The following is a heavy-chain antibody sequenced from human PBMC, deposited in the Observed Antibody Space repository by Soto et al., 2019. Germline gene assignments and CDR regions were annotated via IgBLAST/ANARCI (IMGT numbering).Heavy chain of an antibody. CDR1: GFTFSSYA. J-gene: IGHJ3*02. D-gene: IGHD6-19*01. CDR2: ISYDGSNK. CDR3: ARDWDVAGTGSFDAFDI. V-gene: IGHV3-30-3*01. Sequence: QVQLVESGGGVVQPGRSLRLSCAASGFTFSSYAMHWVRQAPGKGLEWVAVISYDGSNKYYADSVKRRFTISRDNSQNTLYLQMNSVRAEDTAVYYCARDWDVAGTGSFDAFDIWGQGTMVTVSS.